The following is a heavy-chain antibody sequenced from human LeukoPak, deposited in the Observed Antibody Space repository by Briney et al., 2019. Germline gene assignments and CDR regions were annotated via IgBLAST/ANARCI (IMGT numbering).Heavy chain of an antibody. D-gene: IGHD3-10*01. CDR3: AKEGTMVRGVSCFDP. Sequence: GGSLRLSCAASGFTFSIYGMHWVRQAPGKGLEWVAVIWYDGSNKYYADSVKGRFTISRDNSKNTLYLQMNSLRAEDTAVYYCAKEGTMVRGVSCFDPWGQGTLVTVSS. V-gene: IGHV3-33*06. CDR2: IWYDGSNK. J-gene: IGHJ5*02. CDR1: GFTFSIYG.